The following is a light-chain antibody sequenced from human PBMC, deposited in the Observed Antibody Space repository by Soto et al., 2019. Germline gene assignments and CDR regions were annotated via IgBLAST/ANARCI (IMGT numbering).Light chain of an antibody. Sequence: DIQMTQSPSTLSASVGDRVTITCRASQTINNKLAWYQKKPGKAPKLLIYDGYTLERGVPSRFSGSGSGTEFMPTTSSMQHDDVATYYCQQYYNSFPYTFGQGTKLDIK. J-gene: IGKJ2*01. CDR3: QQYYNSFPYT. CDR1: QTINNK. CDR2: DGY. V-gene: IGKV1-5*01.